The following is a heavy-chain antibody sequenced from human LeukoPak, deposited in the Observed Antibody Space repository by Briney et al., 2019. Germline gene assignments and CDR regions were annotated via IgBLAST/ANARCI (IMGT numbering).Heavy chain of an antibody. V-gene: IGHV3-21*01. CDR1: GFTFSSYS. CDR3: ARRSTVTTHNWFDP. CDR2: ISSSSSYI. Sequence: GGSLRLSCAASGFTFSSYSMNWVRQAPGKGLEWVSSISSSSSYIYYADSVKGRFTISRDNAKCSLYLQMNSLRSEDTAVYFCARRSTVTTHNWFDPWGQGTVVSVSS. J-gene: IGHJ5*02. D-gene: IGHD4-17*01.